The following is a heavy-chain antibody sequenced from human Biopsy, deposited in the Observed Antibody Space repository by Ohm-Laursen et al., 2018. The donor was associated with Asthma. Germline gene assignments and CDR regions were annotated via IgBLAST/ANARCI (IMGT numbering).Heavy chain of an antibody. V-gene: IGHV4-31*03. CDR2: ISYDGSR. CDR3: ARDLAGSCTSASCYGFDS. D-gene: IGHD2-2*01. J-gene: IGHJ5*01. Sequence: TLPLTCTVSGGSVNIGGFYWSWVRQHPGRGPEWIGYISYDGSRYYNPSLKSRVTITLETSQNQFSLKLTSVTASDSALYYCARDLAGSCTSASCYGFDSWGQGAQVTVSS. CDR1: GGSVNIGGFY.